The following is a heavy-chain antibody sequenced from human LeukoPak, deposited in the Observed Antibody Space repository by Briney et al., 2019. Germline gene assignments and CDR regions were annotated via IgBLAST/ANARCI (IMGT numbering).Heavy chain of an antibody. D-gene: IGHD3-22*01. CDR2: ISYDGSNK. V-gene: IGHV3-30*18. J-gene: IGHJ4*02. CDR3: AKDPDPYYYYSSGYIDY. Sequence: GGSVRLSCAASGFTCSSYGMHWVRQAPGKGLEGVAVISYDGSNKYYADSVKGRFTISRDNSKNTLYLQMHSLRAEDTAVYYCAKDPDPYYYYSSGYIDYWGQGTLVTVSS. CDR1: GFTCSSYG.